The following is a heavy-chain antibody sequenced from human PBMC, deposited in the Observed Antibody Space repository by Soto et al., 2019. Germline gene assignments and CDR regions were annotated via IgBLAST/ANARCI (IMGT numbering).Heavy chain of an antibody. Sequence: ASVKVSCKASGYTFTSYGISWVRQAPGQGLEWMGWISAYNGNTNYAQKLQGRVTMTTDTSTSTAYMELRSLRSDDTAVYYCARDLGEWLVLNYFDYWGQGTLVTVSS. D-gene: IGHD6-19*01. V-gene: IGHV1-18*01. CDR2: ISAYNGNT. CDR1: GYTFTSYG. CDR3: ARDLGEWLVLNYFDY. J-gene: IGHJ4*02.